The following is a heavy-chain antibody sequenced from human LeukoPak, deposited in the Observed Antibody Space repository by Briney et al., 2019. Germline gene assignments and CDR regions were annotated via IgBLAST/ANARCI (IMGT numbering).Heavy chain of an antibody. J-gene: IGHJ4*02. CDR2: ISGSGGST. D-gene: IGHD3-9*01. Sequence: GGSLRLSCAASGFTFSSYGMSWVRQAPGKGLEWVSAISGSGGSTYYADSVKGRFTISRDNSKNTLYLQMNSLRAEDTAVYYCAKVGHYNLWSFDYWGQGTLVTVSS. CDR3: AKVGHYNLWSFDY. V-gene: IGHV3-23*01. CDR1: GFTFSSYG.